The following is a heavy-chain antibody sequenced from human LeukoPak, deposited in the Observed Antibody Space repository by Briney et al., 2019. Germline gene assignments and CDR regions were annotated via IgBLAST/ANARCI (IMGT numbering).Heavy chain of an antibody. D-gene: IGHD3-22*01. V-gene: IGHV4-34*01. CDR2: INHSGST. Sequence: SETLSLTCAVYGGSFSGYYWSWIRQPPGKGLEWIGEINHSGSTNYNPPLKSRVTISVDTSKNQFSLKLSSVTAADTAVYYCARGRGSYYYDSSGYRFDYWGQGTLVTVSS. CDR3: ARGRGSYYYDSSGYRFDY. CDR1: GGSFSGYY. J-gene: IGHJ4*02.